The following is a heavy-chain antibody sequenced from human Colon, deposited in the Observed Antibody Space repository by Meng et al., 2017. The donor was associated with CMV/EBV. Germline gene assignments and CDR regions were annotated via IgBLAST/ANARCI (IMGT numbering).Heavy chain of an antibody. CDR1: GFTFSSYG. Sequence: GGSLRLSCAASGFTFSSYGMHWVRQAPGKGLEWVAVIWYDGSNKYYADSVKGRFTISRDNAKNSLYLQMNSLRAEDTAMYYCARVLSCTTTCFYYFDYWSQGTLVTVSS. D-gene: IGHD2-2*01. CDR3: ARVLSCTTTCFYYFDY. CDR2: IWYDGSNK. J-gene: IGHJ4*02. V-gene: IGHV3-33*01.